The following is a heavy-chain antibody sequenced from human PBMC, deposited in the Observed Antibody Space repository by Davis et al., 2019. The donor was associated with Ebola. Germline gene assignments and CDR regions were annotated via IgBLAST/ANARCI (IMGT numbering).Heavy chain of an antibody. CDR2: IYPGDSDT. D-gene: IGHD5-24*01. J-gene: IGHJ4*02. CDR1: GYRFTTYW. Sequence: GESLKISCKGFGYRFTTYWIGWVRQMPGQGLEWMGIIYPGDSDTRYSPSFQGQVTISVDKSISTAYLQWSSLRAADTAMYYCARHVGGWRQLAGVDYWGQGTLVTVSS. V-gene: IGHV5-51*01. CDR3: ARHVGGWRQLAGVDY.